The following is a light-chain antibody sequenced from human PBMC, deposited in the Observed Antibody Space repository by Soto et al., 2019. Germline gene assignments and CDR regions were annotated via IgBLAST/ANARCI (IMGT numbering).Light chain of an antibody. CDR1: SSDVGTYDF. CDR3: CLYAVTFYV. CDR2: DVS. Sequence: QSVLTQPRSVSGSPGQSVTISCTGTSSDVGTYDFVSWYQQHPGKAPRLMIFDVSERPSGVPDRFSGSKSGNTASLTISGLQAEDEADYYGCLYAVTFYVFGTGTKLTVL. J-gene: IGLJ1*01. V-gene: IGLV2-11*01.